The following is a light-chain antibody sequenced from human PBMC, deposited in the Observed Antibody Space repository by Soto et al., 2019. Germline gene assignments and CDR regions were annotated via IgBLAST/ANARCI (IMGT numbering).Light chain of an antibody. V-gene: IGKV3-20*01. CDR1: QSVRSN. CDR2: GAS. J-gene: IGKJ1*01. Sequence: EIVITQSPATLSVSPGERATLSCRASQSVRSNLAWYQQKRGQAPRLLIYGASTRATGIPDRFSGSGSGTDFTLTISRLEPEDFAVYYCQQYGTSPTWTFGQGTKVDI. CDR3: QQYGTSPTWT.